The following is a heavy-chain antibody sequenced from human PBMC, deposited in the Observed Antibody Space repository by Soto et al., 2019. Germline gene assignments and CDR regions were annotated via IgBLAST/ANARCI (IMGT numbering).Heavy chain of an antibody. D-gene: IGHD3-10*01. CDR2: IIHSGST. J-gene: IGHJ5*02. Sequence: PSETLSLTCAVYGGSFSGYYWSWIRQPPGKGLEWIGEIIHSGSTNYNPSLKSRVTISVDTSKNQFSLKLSSVTAADTAVYYCARGRVTMVRGVIGIYNWFDPWGQGTLVTVSS. V-gene: IGHV4-34*01. CDR1: GGSFSGYY. CDR3: ARGRVTMVRGVIGIYNWFDP.